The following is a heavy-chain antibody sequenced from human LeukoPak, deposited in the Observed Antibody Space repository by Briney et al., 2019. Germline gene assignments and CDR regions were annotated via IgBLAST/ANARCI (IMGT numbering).Heavy chain of an antibody. V-gene: IGHV4-4*08. J-gene: IGHJ4*02. CDR2: IYTSGST. Sequence: PSETLSLTCTVSGGSISSYYWSWIRQPPGKGLEWIGRIYTSGSTNSNPSLKSRVTISVDTSKNQFSLKLSSVTAADTAVYYCARDKGPVVATIYYFDYWGQGTLVTVSS. D-gene: IGHD5-12*01. CDR3: ARDKGPVVATIYYFDY. CDR1: GGSISSYY.